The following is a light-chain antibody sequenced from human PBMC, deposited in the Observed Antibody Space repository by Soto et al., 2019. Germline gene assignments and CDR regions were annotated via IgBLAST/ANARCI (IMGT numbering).Light chain of an antibody. CDR1: SGHSRYT. Sequence: QPVLTQSPSASASLGASVKLTCTLSSGHSRYTIAWHQLQPEKGPRFLMKLVSDGSHTKGDVIPDRFSGSSSGAERYLTISSLQSEDEADYYCQTWGTTFLLFGGGTKLTVL. CDR3: QTWGTTFLL. J-gene: IGLJ3*02. V-gene: IGLV4-69*01. CDR2: LVSDGSH.